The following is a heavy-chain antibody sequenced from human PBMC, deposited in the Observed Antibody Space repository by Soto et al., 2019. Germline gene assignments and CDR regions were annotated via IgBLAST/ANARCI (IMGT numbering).Heavy chain of an antibody. CDR2: INPNSGVR. V-gene: IGHV1-2*02. CDR1: GYTFTGYY. D-gene: IGHD5-12*01. Sequence: AGVKVSCKASGYTFTGYYMHWVGQAPGQGSEGMGWINPNSGVRKYAQKFQGRVTMTSDTSISSAYMALSRLSSDDTAVYYCARANSGDDDEFDYWGQGTPVTVSS. CDR3: ARANSGDDDEFDY. J-gene: IGHJ4*02.